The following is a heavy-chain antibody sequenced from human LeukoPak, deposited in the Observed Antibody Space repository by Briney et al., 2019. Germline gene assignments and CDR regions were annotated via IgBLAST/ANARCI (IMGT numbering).Heavy chain of an antibody. CDR3: ARSQAAARSFFDY. CDR2: IYPGDSDT. CDR1: GYNFTSYW. D-gene: IGHD6-13*01. V-gene: IGHV5-51*01. J-gene: IGHJ4*02. Sequence: GESLKISCKGSGYNFTSYWIGWVRQMPGKGLEWMGIIYPGDSDTRNSPSFQGQVTISADKSISTAYLQWSSLKASDTAMYYCARSQAAARSFFDYWGQGTLVTVSS.